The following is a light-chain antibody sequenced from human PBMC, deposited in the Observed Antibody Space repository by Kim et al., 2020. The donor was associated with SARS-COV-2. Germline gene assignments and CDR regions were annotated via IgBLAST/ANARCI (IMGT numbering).Light chain of an antibody. Sequence: QSALTQPPSASGSPGQSVTISCTGTSSDVGGYMYVSWYQQHPGKAPKLMIYEVSKRPSGVPDRFSGSKSGNTASLTVSGLQAEDEADYYCNSYAGSNNLLFGGGTQLTVL. CDR3: NSYAGSNNLL. V-gene: IGLV2-8*01. J-gene: IGLJ2*01. CDR2: EVS. CDR1: SSDVGGYMY.